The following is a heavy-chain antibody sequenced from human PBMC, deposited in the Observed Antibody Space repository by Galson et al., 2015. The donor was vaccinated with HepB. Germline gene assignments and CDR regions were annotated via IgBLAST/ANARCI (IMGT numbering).Heavy chain of an antibody. Sequence: SLRLSCAASGFTVSSNYMSWVRQAPGKGLEWVSVIYSGGSTYYADSVKGRFTISRDNSKNTLYLQMNSLRAEDTAVYYCARVGDYYDSSGIDYWGQGTLVTVSS. V-gene: IGHV3-66*01. CDR3: ARVGDYYDSSGIDY. D-gene: IGHD3-22*01. CDR1: GFTVSSNY. CDR2: IYSGGST. J-gene: IGHJ4*02.